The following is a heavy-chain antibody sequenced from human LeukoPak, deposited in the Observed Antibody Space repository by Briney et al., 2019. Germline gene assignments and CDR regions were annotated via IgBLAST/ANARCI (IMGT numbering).Heavy chain of an antibody. CDR2: ISAYNGNT. Sequence: ASVKVSCQASGYTFTSYGISWVRQAPGQGLEWMGWISAYNGNTNYAQKLQGRVTMTTDTSTSTAYMELRSLRSDDTAVYYCARQAIRGVREYYFDYWGQGTLVTVSS. CDR3: ARQAIRGVREYYFDY. J-gene: IGHJ4*02. V-gene: IGHV1-18*01. CDR1: GYTFTSYG. D-gene: IGHD3-10*01.